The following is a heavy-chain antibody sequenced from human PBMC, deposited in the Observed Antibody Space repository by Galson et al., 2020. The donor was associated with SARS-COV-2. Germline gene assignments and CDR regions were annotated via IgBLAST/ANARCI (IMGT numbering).Heavy chain of an antibody. D-gene: IGHD3-3*01. CDR1: GYTFTSYG. V-gene: IGHV1-18*01. J-gene: IGHJ4*02. CDR3: ARDSELDFRSGYSPRRAPNFDY. Sequence: ASVKVSCKASGYTFTSYGISWVRQAPGQGLEWMGWISAYNGNTNYAQKLQGRVTMTTDTSTSTAYMELRSLRSDDTAVYYCARDSELDFRSGYSPRRAPNFDYWGQGTLVTVSS. CDR2: ISAYNGNT.